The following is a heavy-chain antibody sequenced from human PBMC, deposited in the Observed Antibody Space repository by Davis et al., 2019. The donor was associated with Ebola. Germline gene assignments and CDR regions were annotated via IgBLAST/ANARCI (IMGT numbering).Heavy chain of an antibody. CDR3: VRVYSGSYDP. V-gene: IGHV3-7*01. CDR2: IKQGGDKR. CDR1: GFTFSSYW. J-gene: IGHJ5*02. Sequence: PGGSLRLSCAASGFTFSSYWMSWVRQAPGKGLEWVANIKQGGDKRYYVDSVKGRFIISRDDAKNSLYLQMNSLRAEDTAVYYCVRVYSGSYDPWGQGTLVTVSS. D-gene: IGHD1-26*01.